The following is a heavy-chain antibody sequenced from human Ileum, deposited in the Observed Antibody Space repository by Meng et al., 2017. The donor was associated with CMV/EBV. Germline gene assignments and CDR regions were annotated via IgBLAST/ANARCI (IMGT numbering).Heavy chain of an antibody. CDR1: GYTFTGYY. V-gene: IGHV1-2*02. D-gene: IGHD2-2*01. Sequence: ASVKVSCKASGYTFTGYYMHWVRQAPGQGLEWMGWINPNSGGTNYAQKFQGRVTMTRDTSISTAYMELNRLRSDDTAVYYCARDGVVVPAAIYYYYYGMDVWGQGTTVTVSS. CDR2: INPNSGGT. J-gene: IGHJ6*02. CDR3: ARDGVVVPAAIYYYYYGMDV.